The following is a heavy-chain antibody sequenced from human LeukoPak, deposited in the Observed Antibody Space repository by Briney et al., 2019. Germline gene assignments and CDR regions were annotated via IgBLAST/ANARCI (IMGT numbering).Heavy chain of an antibody. V-gene: IGHV3-20*01. D-gene: IGHD2-2*01. Sequence: GGPLRLSCAASGFTFDDYGMSWVRQAPGKGLGLVSSINWNGGSTGYADSVKGRFTISRDNAKNSLYLQTNSLRAEDTALYNCARVRVRSFDYWGQGTLVTVSS. J-gene: IGHJ4*02. CDR3: ARVRVRSFDY. CDR1: GFTFDDYG. CDR2: INWNGGST.